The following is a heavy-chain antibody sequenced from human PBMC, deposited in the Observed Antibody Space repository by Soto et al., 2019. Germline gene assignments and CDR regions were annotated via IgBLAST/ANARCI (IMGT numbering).Heavy chain of an antibody. D-gene: IGHD3-22*01. Sequence: GGSLRLSCAASGFTFSSYAMSWVRQAPGKGLEWVSAISGSGGSTYYADSVKGRFTISRDNSKNTLYLQMNSLRAEDTAVYYCDGLRGYYDSSGYYYGYWGQGTLVTVSS. J-gene: IGHJ4*02. CDR1: GFTFSSYA. CDR2: ISGSGGST. CDR3: DGLRGYYDSSGYYYGY. V-gene: IGHV3-23*01.